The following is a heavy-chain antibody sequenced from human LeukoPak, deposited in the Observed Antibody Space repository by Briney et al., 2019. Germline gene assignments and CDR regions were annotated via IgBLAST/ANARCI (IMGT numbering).Heavy chain of an antibody. V-gene: IGHV1-8*01. D-gene: IGHD3-3*01. Sequence: ASVKVSCKASGYTFTSYDINWVRQATGQGLEWMGWMNPNSGNTGYAQKFQGRVTMTRNTSISTGYMELSSLRSEDTAVYYCARVYYDFWSGYYYYYYGMDVWGQGTTVTVSS. CDR1: GYTFTSYD. CDR3: ARVYYDFWSGYYYYYYGMDV. CDR2: MNPNSGNT. J-gene: IGHJ6*02.